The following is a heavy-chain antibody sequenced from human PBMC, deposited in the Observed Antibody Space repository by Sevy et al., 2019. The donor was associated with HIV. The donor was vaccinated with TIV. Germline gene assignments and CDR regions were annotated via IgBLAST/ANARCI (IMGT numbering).Heavy chain of an antibody. Sequence: GGSLRLSCAASGFTFSSYAMSWVRQAPGKGLEWVSAISGSGGSTYYADSVKGRFTISRDNSKNTLYLQMNSLRAADTAVYYCAKSPRIAVAGTGDFDYWGQGTLVTVSS. J-gene: IGHJ4*02. CDR1: GFTFSSYA. CDR3: AKSPRIAVAGTGDFDY. D-gene: IGHD6-19*01. V-gene: IGHV3-23*01. CDR2: ISGSGGST.